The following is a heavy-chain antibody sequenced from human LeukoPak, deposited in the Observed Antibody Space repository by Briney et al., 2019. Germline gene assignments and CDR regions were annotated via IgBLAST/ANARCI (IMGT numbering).Heavy chain of an antibody. J-gene: IGHJ3*02. CDR2: ISGSGGST. D-gene: IGHD3-22*01. CDR1: GFTFSSYA. V-gene: IGHV3-23*01. CDR3: AKDRREAYYYDSSWDAFDI. Sequence: GGSLTLSCAASGFTFSSYAMSWVRQAPGKGLEWVSAISGSGGSTYYADSVKGRFTISRDNSKNTLYLQMNSLRAEDTAVYYCAKDRREAYYYDSSWDAFDIWGQGTMVTVSS.